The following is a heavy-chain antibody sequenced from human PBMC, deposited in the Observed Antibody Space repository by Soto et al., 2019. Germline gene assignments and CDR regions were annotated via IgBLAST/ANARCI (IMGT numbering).Heavy chain of an antibody. J-gene: IGHJ5*02. CDR2: INHSGST. D-gene: IGHD6-19*01. CDR1: GGSFSGYY. Sequence: PSETLSLTCAVYGGSFSGYYWSWIRQPPGKGLEWIGEINHSGSTNYNPSLKSRVTISVDTSKNQFSLKLSSVSAADTAVYYCARDPGYSSGWYQVIAKKLGWFDPWGRGTLVTVSS. V-gene: IGHV4-34*01. CDR3: ARDPGYSSGWYQVIAKKLGWFDP.